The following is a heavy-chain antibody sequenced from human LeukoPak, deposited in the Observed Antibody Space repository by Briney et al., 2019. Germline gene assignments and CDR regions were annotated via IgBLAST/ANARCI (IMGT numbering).Heavy chain of an antibody. CDR3: AKDRGDMGYYDSSGYEGY. Sequence: GGSLRLSCAAPGFTFSSYWMHWVRQAPGKGLEWVSAISGSGGSTYYADSVKGRFTISRDNSKNTLYLQMNSLRAEDTAVYYCAKDRGDMGYYDSSGYEGYWGQGTLVTVSS. J-gene: IGHJ4*02. D-gene: IGHD3-22*01. V-gene: IGHV3-23*01. CDR2: ISGSGGST. CDR1: GFTFSSYW.